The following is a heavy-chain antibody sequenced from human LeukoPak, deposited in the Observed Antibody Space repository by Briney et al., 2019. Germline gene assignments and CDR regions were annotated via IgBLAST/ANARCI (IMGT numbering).Heavy chain of an antibody. CDR3: ARDPVPDGMDV. V-gene: IGHV3-21*01. Sequence: GGSLRLPCAASGFTFSSYSMNWVRQAPGKGLEWVSSISSSSSYIYYADSVKGRFTISRDNAKNSLYLQMNSLRAEDTAVYYCARDPVPDGMDVWGQGTTVTVSS. J-gene: IGHJ6*02. CDR2: ISSSSSYI. CDR1: GFTFSSYS.